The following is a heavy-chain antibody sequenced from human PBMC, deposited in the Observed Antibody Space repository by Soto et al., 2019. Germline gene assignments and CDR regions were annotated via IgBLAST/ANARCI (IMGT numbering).Heavy chain of an antibody. D-gene: IGHD1-26*01. CDR3: AREAIVAGATTGMDV. CDR2: INPGYPAGRST. J-gene: IGHJ6*02. CDR1: CYTFV. Sequence: ASVEVTCKDSCYTFVMSWGRQAPGQSLEWMGVINPGYPAGRSTTYAQKFQGRVTMTTDTSTSTVYMELSRLRSDDTAVYYCAREAIVAGATTGMDVWGQGTTVTVFS. V-gene: IGHV1-46*01.